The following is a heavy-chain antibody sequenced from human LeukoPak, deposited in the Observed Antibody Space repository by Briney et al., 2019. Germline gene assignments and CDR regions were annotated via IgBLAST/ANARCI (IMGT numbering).Heavy chain of an antibody. D-gene: IGHD5-24*01. V-gene: IGHV3-23*01. CDR1: GFTFNTWA. J-gene: IGHJ4*02. CDR3: TKHEDGYNNPVDC. Sequence: VGSLSLSCAASGFTFNTWAMNWVRQAPGTGREGVSSISGGGVSTYYAASLKSRFTISGDNSKNNLYLKLSSVTAEDTALYYCTKHEDGYNNPVDCWGQGALVTVSS. CDR2: ISGGGVST.